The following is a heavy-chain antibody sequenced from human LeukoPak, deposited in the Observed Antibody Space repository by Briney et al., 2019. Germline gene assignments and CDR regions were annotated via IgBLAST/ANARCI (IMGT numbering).Heavy chain of an antibody. J-gene: IGHJ6*03. Sequence: GGSLRLSCVASGFSFSKYSMNWVRQAPGRGLEWVSSMSISTSTFIYYADSVKGRFTISRDNAKNSLYLQMNSLRAEDTAVYYCARGAVVVNPEIPLSRYYYYYMDVWGKGTTVTVSS. V-gene: IGHV3-21*01. CDR3: ARGAVVVNPEIPLSRYYYYYMDV. CDR2: MSISTSTFI. D-gene: IGHD3-22*01. CDR1: GFSFSKYS.